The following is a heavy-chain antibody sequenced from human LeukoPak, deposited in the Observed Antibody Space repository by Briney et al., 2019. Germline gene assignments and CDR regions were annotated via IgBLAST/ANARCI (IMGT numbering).Heavy chain of an antibody. CDR3: ARESDFWSEDAFDI. D-gene: IGHD3-3*01. CDR2: ISSSGSTI. J-gene: IGHJ3*02. Sequence: GGSLRLSCAASGFTFSDYYMSWIRQAPGKGLEWVSYISSSGSTIYYADSVKGRFTIYRDNAKNSLYLQMNSLRAEDTAVYYCARESDFWSEDAFDIWGQGTMVTVSS. V-gene: IGHV3-11*01. CDR1: GFTFSDYY.